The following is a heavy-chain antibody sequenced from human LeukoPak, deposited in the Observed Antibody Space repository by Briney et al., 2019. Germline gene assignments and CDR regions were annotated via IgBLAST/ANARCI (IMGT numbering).Heavy chain of an antibody. CDR1: GSTVSSNY. CDR3: ARGGALGYCSSTSCRTDAFDI. V-gene: IGHV3-53*01. CDR2: IYSGGST. Sequence: GGSLRLSCAASGSTVSSNYMSWVRQAPGKGLEWVSVIYSGGSTYYADSVKGRFTISRDNSKNTLYLQMNSLRAEDTAVYYCARGGALGYCSSTSCRTDAFDIWGQGTMVTVSS. J-gene: IGHJ3*02. D-gene: IGHD2-2*01.